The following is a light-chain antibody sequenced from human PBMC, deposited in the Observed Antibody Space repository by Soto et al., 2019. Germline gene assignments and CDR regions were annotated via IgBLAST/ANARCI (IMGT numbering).Light chain of an antibody. J-gene: IGLJ1*01. CDR3: SSYTSTSRYV. Sequence: QSVLTQPPSVSGSPGQSVTISCTGTSSDVGKYDRVSWYQQPPGTAPKLIIYEVTNRPSGVPARFPGSKCGNTASLTISGLQAEDEADYYCSSYTSTSRYVFGAGTKVTVL. V-gene: IGLV2-18*02. CDR2: EVT. CDR1: SSDVGKYDR.